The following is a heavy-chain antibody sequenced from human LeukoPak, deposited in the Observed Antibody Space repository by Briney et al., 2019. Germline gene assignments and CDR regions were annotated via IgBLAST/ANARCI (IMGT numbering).Heavy chain of an antibody. J-gene: IGHJ6*02. D-gene: IGHD2-2*01. CDR1: GFTFSSYAMH. CDR2: IYYSGST. Sequence: LRLSCAASGFTFSSYAMHWVRQPPGKGLEWIGYIYYSGSTYYTPSLKSRVTISVDTSKNQFSLKLSSVTAADTAVYYCASNIVVVPAEGYYYGMDVWGQGTTVTVSS. V-gene: IGHV4-30-4*01. CDR3: ASNIVVVPAEGYYYGMDV.